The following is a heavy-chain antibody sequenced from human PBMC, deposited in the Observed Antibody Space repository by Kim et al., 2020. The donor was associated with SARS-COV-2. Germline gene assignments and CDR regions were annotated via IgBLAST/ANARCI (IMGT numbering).Heavy chain of an antibody. D-gene: IGHD3-9*01. Sequence: GGSLRLSCAASGFTFNSYSMNWVRQAPGKGLEWVASINRNSSYIYYVDSVKGRFTISRDNAKNSLYLQMNSLRAEDTAVYYCARATNDYDMLTVYRYYRLDDWGQGNTVTVSS. CDR3: ARATNDYDMLTVYRYYRLDD. CDR1: GFTFNSYS. V-gene: IGHV3-21*01. J-gene: IGHJ6*02. CDR2: INRNSSYI.